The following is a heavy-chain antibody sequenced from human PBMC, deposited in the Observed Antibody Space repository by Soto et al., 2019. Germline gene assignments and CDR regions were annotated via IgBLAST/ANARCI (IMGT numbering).Heavy chain of an antibody. CDR1: GFTFSSYA. Sequence: GGSLRLSCAASGFTFSSYAMSWVRQAPGKGLERVSAISGSGGSTYYADSVKGRFTISRDNSKNTLYLQMNSLRAEDTAVYYCAKARSLMITFGGAHPANCFDYWGQGTLVTVSS. CDR3: AKARSLMITFGGAHPANCFDY. CDR2: ISGSGGST. V-gene: IGHV3-23*01. D-gene: IGHD3-16*01. J-gene: IGHJ4*02.